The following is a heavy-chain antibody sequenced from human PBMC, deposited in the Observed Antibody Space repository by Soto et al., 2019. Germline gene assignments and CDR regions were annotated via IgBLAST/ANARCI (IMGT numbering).Heavy chain of an antibody. CDR1: GYTFTSYA. CDR3: ARDELVPAAMLYYYYYGMDV. J-gene: IGHJ6*02. CDR2: INAGNGNT. D-gene: IGHD2-2*01. Sequence: GASVKVSCKASGYTFTSYAMHWVRQAPGQRLEWMGWINAGNGNTKYSQKFQGRVTITRDTSASTAYMELSSLRSEDTAVYYCARDELVPAAMLYYYYYGMDVWGQGTTVTVSS. V-gene: IGHV1-3*01.